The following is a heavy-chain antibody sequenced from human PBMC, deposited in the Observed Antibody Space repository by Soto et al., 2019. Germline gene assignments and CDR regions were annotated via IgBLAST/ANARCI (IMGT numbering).Heavy chain of an antibody. CDR2: INPNSGGT. CDR3: ARDRYYYGSGSYSPYYYYMDV. V-gene: IGHV1-2*04. Sequence: QVPLVQSGAEVKKPGASVKVSCKASGYTFTGYYMHWVLQAPGQGLEWMGWINPNSGGTNYAQKFQGWVTMTRDTSISTAYMELSRLRSDDTAVYYCARDRYYYGSGSYSPYYYYMDVWGKGTTVTVSS. J-gene: IGHJ6*03. CDR1: GYTFTGYY. D-gene: IGHD3-10*01.